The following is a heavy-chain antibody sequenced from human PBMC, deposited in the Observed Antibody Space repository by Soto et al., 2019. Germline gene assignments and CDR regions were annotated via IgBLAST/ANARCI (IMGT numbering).Heavy chain of an antibody. CDR3: GSRYSSNQCIDY. V-gene: IGHV3-64D*08. Sequence: QPGGSLRLSCSTSGFTLSSSAMHWVRQAPGKGLEYVSAISSNGGTTYYADSVKGRFTISRGNSKNTLYLHMSSLKPEDTAVCYGGSRYSSNQCIDYWGQGRLVTGSS. CDR1: GFTLSSSA. D-gene: IGHD6-19*01. CDR2: ISSNGGTT. J-gene: IGHJ4*02.